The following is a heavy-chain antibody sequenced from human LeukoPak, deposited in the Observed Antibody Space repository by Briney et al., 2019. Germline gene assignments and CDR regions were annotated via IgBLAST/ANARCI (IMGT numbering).Heavy chain of an antibody. CDR1: GFTFTNYA. CDR2: ISGSGTRT. CDR3: AKEQTSSGFFDY. D-gene: IGHD2-2*01. J-gene: IGHJ4*02. V-gene: IGHV3-23*01. Sequence: GGSLRLSCAASGFTFTNYAMSWVRQAPGKGLEWVSAISGSGTRTYYADSVKGRFTISRDNSRNTLYLQMNSLRAEDRAVYYCAKEQTSSGFFDYWGQGTLVTVSS.